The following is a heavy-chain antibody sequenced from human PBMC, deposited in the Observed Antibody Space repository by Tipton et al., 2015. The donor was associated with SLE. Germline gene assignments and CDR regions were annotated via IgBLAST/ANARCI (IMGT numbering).Heavy chain of an antibody. CDR3: ARHRSGSSWLDP. J-gene: IGHJ5*02. V-gene: IGHV4-39*07. Sequence: LRLSCTVFGDSISSSGYQWGWIRPPPGKGLEWIGRISYSENTYYNPSLRSRVTLLLDMSKNQFSLKVSSVTAADTAVYYCARHRSGSSWLDPWGQGTLVTVAS. CDR2: ISYSENT. D-gene: IGHD1-26*01. CDR1: GDSISSSGYQ.